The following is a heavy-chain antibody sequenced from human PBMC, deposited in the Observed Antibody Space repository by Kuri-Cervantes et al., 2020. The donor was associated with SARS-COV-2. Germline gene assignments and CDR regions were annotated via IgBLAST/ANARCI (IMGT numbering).Heavy chain of an antibody. V-gene: IGHV4-59*01. D-gene: IGHD3-10*01. CDR2: ISETGGT. CDR3: ARGTTPVYVSGPLWFHLDL. CDR1: TVSISTYY. J-gene: IGHJ5*02. Sequence: SETLSLTCTVSTVSISTYYWSWIRQSPGKGLEWIGYISETGGTNYNPSLKSRVTVSVDISKNQFSLKMNSVNAADTAVYYCARGTTPVYVSGPLWFHLDLWGQGTLVTVSS.